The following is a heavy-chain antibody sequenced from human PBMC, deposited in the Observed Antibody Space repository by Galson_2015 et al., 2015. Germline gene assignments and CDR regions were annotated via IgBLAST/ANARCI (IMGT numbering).Heavy chain of an antibody. D-gene: IGHD6-13*01. CDR1: GFTFSDYY. V-gene: IGHV3-11*05. CDR2: ISSSSSYT. CDR3: ATGLAAAADY. J-gene: IGHJ4*02. Sequence: SLRLSCAASGFTFSDYYMSWIRQAPGKGLEWVSYISSSSSYTNYADSVKGRFTISRDNAKNSLYLQMNSLRAEDTAVYYCATGLAAAADYWGQGTLVTVSS.